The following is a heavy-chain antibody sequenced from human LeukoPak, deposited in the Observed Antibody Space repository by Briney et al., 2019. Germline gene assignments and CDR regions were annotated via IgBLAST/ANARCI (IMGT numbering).Heavy chain of an antibody. CDR1: GGSISSSSFY. Sequence: SETLSLTCTVSGGSISSSSFYWGWIRQPPGKGLEWIGSISYSGITYYNPSLKSRLTISVDTSKKQFSLKLSSVTAADTAVYYCAKDERVILTNMDVWGKGTTV. J-gene: IGHJ6*03. V-gene: IGHV4-39*07. CDR3: AKDERVILTNMDV. CDR2: ISYSGIT. D-gene: IGHD3-9*01.